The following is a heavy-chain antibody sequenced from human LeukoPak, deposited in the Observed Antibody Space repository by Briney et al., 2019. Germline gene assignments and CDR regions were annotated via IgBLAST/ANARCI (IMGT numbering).Heavy chain of an antibody. V-gene: IGHV4-34*01. CDR3: AGAYCGGDCYSFYYGMDV. CDR2: INHSGST. J-gene: IGHJ6*02. CDR1: GGSFSGYY. Sequence: PSETLSLTCAVYGGSFSGYYWSWLRQPPGKGLEWIGEINHSGSTNYNPSLKSRVTISVDPSKNQFSLKLSSVTAADTAVYFCAGAYCGGDCYSFYYGMDVWGQGTTVTVSS. D-gene: IGHD2-21*02.